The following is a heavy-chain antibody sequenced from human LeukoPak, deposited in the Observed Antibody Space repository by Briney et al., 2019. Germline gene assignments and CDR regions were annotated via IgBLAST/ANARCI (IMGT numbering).Heavy chain of an antibody. V-gene: IGHV3-23*01. CDR3: AKPRTTGLGWAQFDY. CDR2: ISGDGTRT. D-gene: IGHD2-8*02. Sequence: GGSLRLSCAASGFSFSSYAMTWARQAPVKGLEWVSAISGDGTRTYYADSVKGRWTISRDNSRNTLYLEMNSLRPEDTAIYYCAKPRTTGLGWAQFDYWGQGSLVTVSS. CDR1: GFSFSSYA. J-gene: IGHJ4*02.